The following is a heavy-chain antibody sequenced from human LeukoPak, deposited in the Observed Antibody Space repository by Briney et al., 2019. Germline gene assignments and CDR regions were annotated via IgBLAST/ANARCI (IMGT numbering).Heavy chain of an antibody. Sequence: SETLSLTCTVSGGSISSYYWSWIRQPPGKGLEWIGYIYYSGSTNYNPSLKSRVTISVDTSKNQFSLKLSSVTAADTAVYYCARNQYDSSGYYDYWGQGALVTVSS. CDR3: ARNQYDSSGYYDY. D-gene: IGHD3-22*01. CDR1: GGSISSYY. CDR2: IYYSGST. V-gene: IGHV4-59*01. J-gene: IGHJ4*02.